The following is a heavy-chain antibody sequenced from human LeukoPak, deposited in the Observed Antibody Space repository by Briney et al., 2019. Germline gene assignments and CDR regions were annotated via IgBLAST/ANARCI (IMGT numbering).Heavy chain of an antibody. CDR3: ARAPPLVRYFYWRHYYYYGMDV. V-gene: IGHV4-34*01. D-gene: IGHD3-9*01. J-gene: IGHJ6*02. CDR2: INHSGST. CDR1: GGSFSGYY. Sequence: SGTLSLTCAVYGGSFSGYYWSWIRQPPGKGLEWIGEINHSGSTNYNPSLKSRVTISVDTSKNQFSLKLSSVTAADTAVYYCARAPPLVRYFYWRHYYYYGMDVWGQGTTVTVSS.